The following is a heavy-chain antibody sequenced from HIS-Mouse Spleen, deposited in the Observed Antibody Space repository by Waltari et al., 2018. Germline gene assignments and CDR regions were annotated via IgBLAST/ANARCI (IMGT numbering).Heavy chain of an antibody. V-gene: IGHV4-39*07. CDR1: GGSISSSSYY. J-gene: IGHJ2*01. CDR2: IYYSAST. D-gene: IGHD6-13*01. Sequence: QLQLQESGPGLVKPSETLSLTCTVSGGSISSSSYYWGWIRQPPGKGQEWIGSIYYSASTYYNPSLKSRVTISVDTSKNQFSLKLSSVTAADTAVYYCAREIPYSSSWYDWYFDLWGRGTLVTVSS. CDR3: AREIPYSSSWYDWYFDL.